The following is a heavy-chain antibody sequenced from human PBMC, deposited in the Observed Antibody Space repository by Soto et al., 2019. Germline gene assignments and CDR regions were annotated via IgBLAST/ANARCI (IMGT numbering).Heavy chain of an antibody. D-gene: IGHD3-10*01. V-gene: IGHV1-18*01. Sequence: QVHLVQSGAEVKKPGASVKVSCKGSGYGFTTYGITWVRQATGQGLEWMAWISAHNGNTNYAQKVQGRVTVTRDTSTSTAYMELRSLRYDDTAVYYCARGRYGAYWGQGALVTVSS. CDR3: ARGRYGAY. CDR2: ISAHNGNT. J-gene: IGHJ4*02. CDR1: GYGFTTYG.